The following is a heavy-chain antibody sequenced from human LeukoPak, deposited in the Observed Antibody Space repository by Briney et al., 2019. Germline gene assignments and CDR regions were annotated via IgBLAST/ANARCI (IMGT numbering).Heavy chain of an antibody. Sequence: GGSLRLSRAASGFTFSSYSMNWVRQAPGKGLEWVSYITSRSTTIYYADSVKGRFTISRDNAKNSLYLQMNSLRAEDTAVYYCARDLDTYYGMDVWGQGTTVTVSS. J-gene: IGHJ6*02. CDR3: ARDLDTYYGMDV. CDR1: GFTFSSYS. V-gene: IGHV3-48*01. D-gene: IGHD5-18*01. CDR2: ITSRSTTI.